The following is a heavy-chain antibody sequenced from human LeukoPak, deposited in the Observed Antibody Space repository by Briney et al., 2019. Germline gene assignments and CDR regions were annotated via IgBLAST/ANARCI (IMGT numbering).Heavy chain of an antibody. Sequence: TSETLSLTCAVYGGSFSGYYWSWIRQPPGKGLEWIGEINHSGSTNYNPSLKSRVTISVDTSKNQFSLKLSSVTAADTAVYYCARVALLAYGDYFDYWGQGTLVTVSS. CDR1: GGSFSGYY. D-gene: IGHD4-17*01. J-gene: IGHJ4*02. V-gene: IGHV4-34*01. CDR3: ARVALLAYGDYFDY. CDR2: INHSGST.